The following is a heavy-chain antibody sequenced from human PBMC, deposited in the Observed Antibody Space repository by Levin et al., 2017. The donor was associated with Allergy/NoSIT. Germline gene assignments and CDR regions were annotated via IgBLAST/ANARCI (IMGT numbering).Heavy chain of an antibody. Sequence: MASETLSLTCAVSGDSISRGTYSWSWIRQPPGKGLEWIGYINHSGFTYFNPSLQSRVTISLDSPKNEFSLKLDSVTAADTAVYYCARGPPLASWGQGILVTVSS. CDR2: INHSGFT. J-gene: IGHJ5*01. V-gene: IGHV4-30-2*01. CDR1: GDSISRGTYS. CDR3: ARGPPLAS.